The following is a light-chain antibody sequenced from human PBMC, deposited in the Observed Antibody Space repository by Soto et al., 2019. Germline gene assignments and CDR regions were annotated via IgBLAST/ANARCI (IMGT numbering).Light chain of an antibody. J-gene: IGKJ4*01. CDR3: QQRTNWPPLT. Sequence: EIVLTQSPATLSLSPVERATLSCRASQSVGTYLAWYQQKPGQAPRLLIYDASNRATGIPARFSGSGSGTDFTLTISGLEPEDFAVYYCQQRTNWPPLTFGGGTKVEIK. CDR1: QSVGTY. V-gene: IGKV3-11*01. CDR2: DAS.